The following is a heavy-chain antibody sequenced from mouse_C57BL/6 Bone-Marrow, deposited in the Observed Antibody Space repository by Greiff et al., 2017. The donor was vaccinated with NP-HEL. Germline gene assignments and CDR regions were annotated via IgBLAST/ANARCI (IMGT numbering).Heavy chain of an antibody. V-gene: IGHV5-6*02. D-gene: IGHD2-4*01. CDR2: ISSGGSYT. J-gene: IGHJ2*01. CDR1: GFTFSSYG. CDR3: ARPPSYDYDTGFDY. Sequence: DVKLVESGGDLVKPGGSLKLSCAASGFTFSSYGMSWVRQTPDKRLEWVATISSGGSYTYYPDSVKGRFTISRDNAKNTLYLQMSSLKSEDTAMYYCARPPSYDYDTGFDYWGQGTTLTVSS.